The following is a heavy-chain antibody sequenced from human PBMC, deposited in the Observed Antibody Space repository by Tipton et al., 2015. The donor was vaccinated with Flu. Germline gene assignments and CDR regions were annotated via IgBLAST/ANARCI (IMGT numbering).Heavy chain of an antibody. J-gene: IGHJ6*02. D-gene: IGHD3-10*01. CDR1: GGSISSGSYY. CDR3: ARDATMVRGPYYYYGMDV. Sequence: TLSLTCTVSGGSISSGSYYWSWIRQPAGKRLEWIGRIYTSGSTNYNPSLKSRVTISVDTSKNQFSLKLSSVTAADTAVYYCARDATMVRGPYYYYGMDVWGQGTTVTVSS. V-gene: IGHV4-61*02. CDR2: IYTSGST.